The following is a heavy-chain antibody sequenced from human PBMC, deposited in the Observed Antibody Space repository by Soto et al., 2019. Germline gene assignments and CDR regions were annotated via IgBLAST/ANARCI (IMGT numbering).Heavy chain of an antibody. CDR2: IFYSGNT. CDR1: GASISNNY. D-gene: IGHD3-10*01. Sequence: SETLSLTCTVSGASISNNYWTWIRQPPGKGLEWVGQIFYSGNTNYNPSLKSRVSISIDTSKNQFSLEVTSVTAADTAMYYCARIEMNFPGRIDLWCQARMVT. CDR3: ARIEMNFPGRIDL. V-gene: IGHV4-59*01. J-gene: IGHJ3*01.